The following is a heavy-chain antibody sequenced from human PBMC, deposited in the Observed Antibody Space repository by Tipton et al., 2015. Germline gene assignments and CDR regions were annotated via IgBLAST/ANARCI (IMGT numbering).Heavy chain of an antibody. CDR3: ARYVEWFDP. CDR2: IIPIFGTA. CDR1: GVTFTNYA. V-gene: IGHV1-69*01. Sequence: QSGAEVKKPGSSVKLSCKASGVTFTNYAFSWLRQAPGQGLEWMGGIIPIFGTANYAQKFKGRVTITADESTSTAYMELSSLSFEDTAVYYCARYVEWFDPWGQGTLVTVSS. J-gene: IGHJ5*02. D-gene: IGHD2-15*01.